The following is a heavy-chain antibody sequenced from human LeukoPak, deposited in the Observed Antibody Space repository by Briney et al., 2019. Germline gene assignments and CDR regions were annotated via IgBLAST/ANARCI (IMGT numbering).Heavy chain of an antibody. V-gene: IGHV3-30*18. J-gene: IGHJ6*02. CDR1: GFTFSTYG. Sequence: GGSLRLSCAASGFTFSTYGMHWVRQAPGKGLEWVAVISYDGSNKYYADSVKGRFTISRDNSKNTLYLQMNSLRAEDTAVYYCAKDQVAIPSMDVWGQGTTVTVSS. CDR3: AKDQVAIPSMDV. CDR2: ISYDGSNK. D-gene: IGHD2-2*02.